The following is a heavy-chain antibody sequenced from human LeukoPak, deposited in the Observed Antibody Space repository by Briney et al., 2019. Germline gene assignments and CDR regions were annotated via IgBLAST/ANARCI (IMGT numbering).Heavy chain of an antibody. J-gene: IGHJ4*02. CDR2: ISGSGGST. Sequence: GGPLRLSCAASGFTFSSYAMSWVRQAPGKGLEWVSAISGSGGSTYYADSVKGRFTISRDNSKNTLYLQMNSLTAEDTAVYSCAKDKSQAATAALDYWGQGTLVTVSS. D-gene: IGHD2-15*01. CDR3: AKDKSQAATAALDY. V-gene: IGHV3-23*01. CDR1: GFTFSSYA.